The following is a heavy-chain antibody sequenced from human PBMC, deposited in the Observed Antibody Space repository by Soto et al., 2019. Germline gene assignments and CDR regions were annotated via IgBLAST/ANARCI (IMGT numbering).Heavy chain of an antibody. CDR2: VGWNGGDI. CDR3: AKGRAVVVPVSTSYFHYYGLDV. Sequence: GGSLRLSCAASGFTLDDYTMHWVRQAPGKGLEWVSGVGWNGGDIVYADSVKGRFTVSRDNTKNSLYLEVNSLRAEDTAIYYCAKGRAVVVPVSTSYFHYYGLDVWGQGTTVTVSS. V-gene: IGHV3-9*01. D-gene: IGHD2-2*01. J-gene: IGHJ6*02. CDR1: GFTLDDYT.